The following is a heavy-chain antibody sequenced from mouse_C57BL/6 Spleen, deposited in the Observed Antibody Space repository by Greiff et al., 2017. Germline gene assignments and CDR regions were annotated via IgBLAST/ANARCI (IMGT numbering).Heavy chain of an antibody. V-gene: IGHV1-82*01. CDR1: GYAFSSSW. J-gene: IGHJ2*01. D-gene: IGHD1-1*01. Sequence: QVQLQQSGPELVKPGASVKISCTASGYAFSSSWMNWVKQRPGKGLEWIGRIYPGDGDTNYNGKFKGKATLTADKSSSTAYMQLSSLTSEDSAVYFCARWVYGSTPYYFDYWGQGTTLTVSS. CDR3: ARWVYGSTPYYFDY. CDR2: IYPGDGDT.